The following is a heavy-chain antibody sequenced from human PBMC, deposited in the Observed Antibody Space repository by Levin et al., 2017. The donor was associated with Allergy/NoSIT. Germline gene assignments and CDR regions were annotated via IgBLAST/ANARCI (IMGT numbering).Heavy chain of an antibody. Sequence: GGSLRLSCAASGFTLSNAWMSWVRQAPGKGLEWVGRIKRKADGGTTDYAAPVRGRFTISRDDSKNTLYLQMNSLKTDDTAGYYCVTVLDGDPGWGGQGTLVTVSS. D-gene: IGHD4-17*01. CDR2: IKRKADGGTT. CDR1: GFTLSNAW. CDR3: VTVLDGDPGW. V-gene: IGHV3-15*01. J-gene: IGHJ4*02.